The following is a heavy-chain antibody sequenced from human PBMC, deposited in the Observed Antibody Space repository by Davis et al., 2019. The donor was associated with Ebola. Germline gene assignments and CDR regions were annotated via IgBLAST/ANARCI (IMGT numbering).Heavy chain of an antibody. CDR2: IWYDGSNK. CDR3: ARDCGNCYSSTEYFQH. J-gene: IGHJ1*01. Sequence: PGGSLRLSCAASGFTFSSYGMHWVRQAPGKGLEWVAVIWYDGSNKYYADSVKGRFTISRDNSKNTLYLQMNSLRPEDTAVYYCARDCGNCYSSTEYFQHWGQGTLVTVSS. D-gene: IGHD2-15*01. CDR1: GFTFSSYG. V-gene: IGHV3-33*01.